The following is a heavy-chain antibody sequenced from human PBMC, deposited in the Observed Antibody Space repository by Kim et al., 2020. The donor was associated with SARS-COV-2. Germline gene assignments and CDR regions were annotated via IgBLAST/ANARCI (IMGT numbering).Heavy chain of an antibody. CDR3: AKFSGGSGSYMFDY. D-gene: IGHD3-10*01. CDR1: GFTFSSYA. CDR2: ISGSGGST. V-gene: IGHV3-23*01. Sequence: GGSLRLSCAASGFTFSSYAMSWVRQAPGKGLEWVSAISGSGGSTYCADSVKGRFTISRDNSKNTLYLQMNSLRAEDTAVYYCAKFSGGSGSYMFDYWGQGTLVTVSS. J-gene: IGHJ4*02.